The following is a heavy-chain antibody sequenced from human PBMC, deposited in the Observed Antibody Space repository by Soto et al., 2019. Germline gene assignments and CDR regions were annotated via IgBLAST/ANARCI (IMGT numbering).Heavy chain of an antibody. CDR3: ARLRIPWGWFDP. CDR2: IRGSGRNI. D-gene: IGHD3-16*01. CDR1: GIVFSDY. V-gene: IGHV3-11*01. J-gene: IGHJ5*02. Sequence: QVQLVESGGGLVKPGGSLRLSCAASGIVFSDYMSWVRQAPGKGLEWLSYIRGSGRNIYSADSVKGRFTISRDNATNSLSLQMNNVRTEDTAVYYCARLRIPWGWFDPCGQRTLVTVSS.